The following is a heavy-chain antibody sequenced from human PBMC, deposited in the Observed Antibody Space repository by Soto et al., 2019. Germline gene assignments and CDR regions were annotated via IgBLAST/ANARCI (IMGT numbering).Heavy chain of an antibody. V-gene: IGHV4-59*01. Sequence: PSETLSLTCTVSGGSINSYYWSWIRQPPGKGLEWIASIYYSGSTHSVSTNYNPSLESRLTISVDTSKNQFSLKLSFVTAADTAVYYCARGRGAVAGTQERWFDPWGQGTLVTVS. CDR1: GGSINSYY. D-gene: IGHD6-19*01. CDR2: IYYSGSTHSVST. CDR3: ARGRGAVAGTQERWFDP. J-gene: IGHJ5*02.